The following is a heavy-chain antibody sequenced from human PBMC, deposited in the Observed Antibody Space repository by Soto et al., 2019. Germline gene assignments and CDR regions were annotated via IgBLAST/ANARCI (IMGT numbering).Heavy chain of an antibody. Sequence: QVQLVESGGGVVQPGRSLRLSCAASGFTFSNYGMHWVRQAPGKGLEWVAVISYDGHNEYYADSVKGRFTISRDNSKNTLYLQMNSLRAEDTAVYYCAKDPKGYCSSTSCPLGIFDPWGQGTLVTVSS. CDR2: ISYDGHNE. D-gene: IGHD2-2*01. J-gene: IGHJ5*02. CDR3: AKDPKGYCSSTSCPLGIFDP. CDR1: GFTFSNYG. V-gene: IGHV3-30*18.